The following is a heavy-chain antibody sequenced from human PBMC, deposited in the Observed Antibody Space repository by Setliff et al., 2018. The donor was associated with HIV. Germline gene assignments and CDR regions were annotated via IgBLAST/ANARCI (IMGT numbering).Heavy chain of an antibody. CDR3: ARHFDQLLYRGFDY. J-gene: IGHJ4*02. Sequence: ASVKVSCKASGYTFTSYAMHWVRQAPGQRLEWMGWINGGNGNTKYSQKFQGRVTITADESTSTAYMELSSLKASDTAMYYCARHFDQLLYRGFDYWGQGTLVTAPQ. D-gene: IGHD2-2*02. CDR1: GYTFTSYA. CDR2: INGGNGNT. V-gene: IGHV1-3*01.